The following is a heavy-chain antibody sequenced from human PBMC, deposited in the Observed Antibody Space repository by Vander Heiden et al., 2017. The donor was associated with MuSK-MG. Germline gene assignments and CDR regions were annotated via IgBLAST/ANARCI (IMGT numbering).Heavy chain of an antibody. V-gene: IGHV4-39*01. CDR2: IYYSGST. D-gene: IGHD1-26*01. CDR1: GGSISSSSYY. Sequence: QLQLQVSGPGLVKPSETLSLTCTVSGGSISSSSYYWGWIRQPPGKRLEWIGSIYYSGSTYYNPSLKSRVTISVDTSKNQFSLKLSAVTAADTAVCYCARHYPGNYYAGFDYWGQGTLVTVSS. CDR3: ARHYPGNYYAGFDY. J-gene: IGHJ4*02.